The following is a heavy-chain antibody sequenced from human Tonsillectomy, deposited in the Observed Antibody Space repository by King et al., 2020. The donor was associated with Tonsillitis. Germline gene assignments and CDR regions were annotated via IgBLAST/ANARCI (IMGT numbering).Heavy chain of an antibody. CDR1: GFTFGRYW. V-gene: IGHV3-7*01. J-gene: IGHJ4*02. Sequence: VQLVESGGGLVQPGGSLRLSCAVSGFTFGRYWMSWVRQAPGEGLEWVANIKEDGSDKHYVDSVKGRFTISRDNAKNSLFLQMNSLRAEDTAVYYCATEWGRSGSGYWGQRTLVTVSS. CDR3: ATEWGRSGSGY. D-gene: IGHD3-10*01. CDR2: IKEDGSDK.